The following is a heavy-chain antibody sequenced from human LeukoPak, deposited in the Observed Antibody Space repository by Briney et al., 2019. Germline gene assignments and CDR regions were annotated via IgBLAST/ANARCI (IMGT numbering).Heavy chain of an antibody. D-gene: IGHD3-3*01. CDR2: ISSSSSYI. Sequence: GGSLRLSCAASGFTFSSYSMNWVRQAPGKGLEWVSPISSSSSYIYYADSVKGRFTISRDNAKNSLYLQMNSLRAEDTAVYYCARSSIFGVAQPPDDYWGQGTLVTVSS. CDR3: ARSSIFGVAQPPDDY. CDR1: GFTFSSYS. V-gene: IGHV3-21*01. J-gene: IGHJ4*02.